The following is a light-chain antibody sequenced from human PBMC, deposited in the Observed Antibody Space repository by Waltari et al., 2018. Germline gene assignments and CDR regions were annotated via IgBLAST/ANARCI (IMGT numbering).Light chain of an antibody. J-gene: IGLJ2*01. CDR3: GTWDSSLRLGE. CDR1: RSNIGNNY. V-gene: IGLV1-51*02. Sequence: QSVLTQPPSVSAAPGQKVTISCSGRRSNIGNNYVSWYQQFSGTAPKLLIYENDKRPSGIPDRFSGSKSGTSATLDITGLQTGDEADYYCGTWDSSLRLGEFGGGTRLTVL. CDR2: END.